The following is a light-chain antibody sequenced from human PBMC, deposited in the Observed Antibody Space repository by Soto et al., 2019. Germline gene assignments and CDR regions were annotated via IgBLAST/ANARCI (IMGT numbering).Light chain of an antibody. CDR3: HRYGTSPGLFT. CDR1: QSITSSY. CDR2: GAS. Sequence: EIVLTQSPGTLSLSPGERATLSCRASQSITSSYLAWYQQKPGQAPRLLIYGASSRATGIPDRFSGSGSGADFTLTIRRLEPEDFAVYYCHRYGTSPGLFTFGPGTKVDIK. J-gene: IGKJ3*01. V-gene: IGKV3-20*01.